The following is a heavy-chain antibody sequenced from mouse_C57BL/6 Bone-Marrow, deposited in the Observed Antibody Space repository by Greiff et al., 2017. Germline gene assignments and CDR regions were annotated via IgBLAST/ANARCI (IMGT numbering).Heavy chain of an antibody. Sequence: EESGPGLVKPSQSLSLTCSVTGYSITSGYYWNWIRQFPGNKLEWMGYISYDGSNNYNPSLKNRISITRDTSKNQFFLKLNSVTTEDTATYYCARFITTRDYFDYWGQGTTLTVSS. J-gene: IGHJ2*01. V-gene: IGHV3-6*01. D-gene: IGHD1-1*01. CDR2: ISYDGSN. CDR3: ARFITTRDYFDY. CDR1: GYSITSGYY.